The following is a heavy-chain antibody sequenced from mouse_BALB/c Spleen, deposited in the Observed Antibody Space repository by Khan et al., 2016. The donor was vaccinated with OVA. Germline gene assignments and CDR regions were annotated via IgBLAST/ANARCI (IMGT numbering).Heavy chain of an antibody. J-gene: IGHJ3*01. CDR1: GYTFTSFW. D-gene: IGHD1-1*01. CDR3: ARGGDGSPFAY. Sequence: QVQLKESGPELVRPGVSVKMSCKASGYTFTSFWIHWVKQRPGQGLEWIGMIDPSKSETRLNQKFKDKATLNVDKSSNTAYMQLSRLTSEESAVYYCARGGDGSPFAYWGQGTLVTVSA. V-gene: IGHV1S127*01. CDR2: IDPSKSET.